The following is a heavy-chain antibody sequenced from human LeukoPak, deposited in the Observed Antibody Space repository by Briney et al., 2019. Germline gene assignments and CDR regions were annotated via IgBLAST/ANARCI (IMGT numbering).Heavy chain of an antibody. J-gene: IGHJ4*02. CDR1: GITLSNYG. CDR2: ICGSGGGT. Sequence: PGGSLRLSCAVSGITLSNYGMSWVREAPGKGLEWVAGICGSGGGTNYADSVKGRFTISRDNPKNTLYLQMNSLRAEDTAVYFCAKRGVVIRVILVGFHKEAYYFDSWGQGALVTVSS. CDR3: AKRGVVIRVILVGFHKEAYYFDS. V-gene: IGHV3-23*01. D-gene: IGHD3-22*01.